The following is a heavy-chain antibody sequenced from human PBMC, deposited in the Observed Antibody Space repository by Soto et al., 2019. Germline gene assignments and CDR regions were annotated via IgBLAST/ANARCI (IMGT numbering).Heavy chain of an antibody. Sequence: QVQLQESGPGLVKPSGTLSLTCTVSGGSMTSSNWWNWVRQSPGKGLEWIGEAHHSGRTNYNPSLQSRVPISVAKSKKYFSSMLLSVTAAYPAVYYWAISEATGLDYWGQGTLVTVSS. J-gene: IGHJ4*02. CDR2: AHHSGRT. CDR1: GGSMTSSNW. V-gene: IGHV4-4*02. CDR3: AISEATGLDY. D-gene: IGHD1-26*01.